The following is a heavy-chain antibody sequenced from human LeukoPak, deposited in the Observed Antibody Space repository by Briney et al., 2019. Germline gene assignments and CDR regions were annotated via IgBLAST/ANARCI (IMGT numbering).Heavy chain of an antibody. V-gene: IGHV3-30-3*01. D-gene: IGHD3-22*01. Sequence: PGGSLRLSCAASGFTFSSYAMHWVRQAPGKGLEWVAVISYDGSNKYYADSVKGRFTISRDNPKNTLYLQMNSLRAEDTAVYYCARDYSLEYRTYDSRLDYWGQGTLVTVSS. J-gene: IGHJ4*02. CDR1: GFTFSSYA. CDR3: ARDYSLEYRTYDSRLDY. CDR2: ISYDGSNK.